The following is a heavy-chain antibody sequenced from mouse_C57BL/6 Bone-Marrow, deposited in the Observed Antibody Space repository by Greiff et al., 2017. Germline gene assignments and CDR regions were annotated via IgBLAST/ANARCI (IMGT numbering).Heavy chain of an antibody. V-gene: IGHV1-55*01. CDR2: IYPGSGST. CDR3: ARDGPWYFDV. CDR1: GYTFTSYW. Sequence: VQLQQPGAELVKPGASVKMSCKASGYTFTSYWITWVKQRPGQGLEWIGDIYPGSGSTNYNEKFKSKATLTVDTASSTAYMQLSSLTSEDSAVYYCARDGPWYFDVWGTGTTVTVSS. J-gene: IGHJ1*03. D-gene: IGHD2-3*01.